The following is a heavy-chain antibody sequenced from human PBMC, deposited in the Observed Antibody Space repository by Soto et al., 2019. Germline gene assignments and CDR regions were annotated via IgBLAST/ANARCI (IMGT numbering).Heavy chain of an antibody. V-gene: IGHV3-30*18. J-gene: IGHJ4*02. CDR3: AKDLSGVTVIDAPQVFDS. CDR1: GFNFYSHG. D-gene: IGHD2-8*01. Sequence: QVQLVESGGRVVQPGRSLRLSCATSGFNFYSHGMHWVRQSPGKGLEWVAVISYDGSNKYYMESVKGRFIISRDNSKNPQSLQMSILRAEATAVYYCAKDLSGVTVIDAPQVFDSWGQGTLVAVSS. CDR2: ISYDGSNK.